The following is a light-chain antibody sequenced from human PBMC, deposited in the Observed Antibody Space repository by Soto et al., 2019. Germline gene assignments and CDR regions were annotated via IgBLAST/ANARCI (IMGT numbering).Light chain of an antibody. Sequence: KSDFPLTASASNRVTITCRAGQSIGSWLAWHQQEPGKAPKLLIYKASSLESGVPSRFSGSGSGTEFTLSISSLQPDDSATYYCQHYDSYSLAFGGGTKVDIK. J-gene: IGKJ4*01. CDR2: KAS. V-gene: IGKV1-5*03. CDR1: QSIGSW. CDR3: QHYDSYSLA.